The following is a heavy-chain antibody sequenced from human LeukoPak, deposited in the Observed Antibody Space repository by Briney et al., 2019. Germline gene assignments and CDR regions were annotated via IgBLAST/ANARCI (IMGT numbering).Heavy chain of an antibody. Sequence: GAPLQISCVSPRSTFDDYAMHGVRHAPAKGLEWVSLISGDGGTTYYADSVKGRFTISRDNSRNSLYLQMNSLRTEDTALYYCAKGGHYDSRDAIDSWGRGTLVTVSS. D-gene: IGHD3-22*01. CDR3: AKGGHYDSRDAIDS. CDR2: ISGDGGTT. J-gene: IGHJ4*02. CDR1: RSTFDDYA. V-gene: IGHV3-43*02.